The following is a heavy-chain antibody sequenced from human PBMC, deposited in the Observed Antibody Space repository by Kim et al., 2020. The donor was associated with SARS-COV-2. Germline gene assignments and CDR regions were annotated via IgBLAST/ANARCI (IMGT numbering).Heavy chain of an antibody. CDR2: VYYSGST. CDR3: ARELRTGPNWFDS. J-gene: IGHJ5*01. Sequence: SETLSLTCTVSGDSVSSADYYWSWIRQPPGKGLEWIGYVYYSGSTNDNPSLKGRATISLDRSKTRFSLNWNSVTAADTAVHYCARELRTGPNWFDSMG. V-gene: IGHV4-61*08. CDR1: GDSVSSADYY.